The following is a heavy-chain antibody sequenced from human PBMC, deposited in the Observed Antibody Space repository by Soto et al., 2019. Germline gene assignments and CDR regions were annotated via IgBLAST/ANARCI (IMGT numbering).Heavy chain of an antibody. CDR3: TKGRAIVVVTAPFD. J-gene: IGHJ5*02. CDR1: GYSFTNYY. CDR2: INAGGGYT. V-gene: IGHV1-46*01. Sequence: ASVKVSCKASGYSFTNYYMHWVRQAPGQGLEWMGTINAGGGYTTYAQRFQGRVTMTRDTSTSTVSMELSSLRYEDTAFYYCTKGRAIVVVTAPFD. D-gene: IGHD2-21*02.